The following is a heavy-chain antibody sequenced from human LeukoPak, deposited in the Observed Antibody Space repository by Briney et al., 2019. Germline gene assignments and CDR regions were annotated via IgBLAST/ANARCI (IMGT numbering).Heavy chain of an antibody. CDR1: GFTFSSYA. CDR3: ARDPFGYSSGWYPDFWFDP. D-gene: IGHD6-19*01. J-gene: IGHJ5*02. Sequence: GGSLRLSCAASGFTFSSYAMHWVRQAPGKGLEWVAVISYDGSNKYYADSVKGRFTISRDNSKNTLYLQMNSLRAEDTAVYYCARDPFGYSSGWYPDFWFDPWGQGTLVTVSS. CDR2: ISYDGSNK. V-gene: IGHV3-30-3*01.